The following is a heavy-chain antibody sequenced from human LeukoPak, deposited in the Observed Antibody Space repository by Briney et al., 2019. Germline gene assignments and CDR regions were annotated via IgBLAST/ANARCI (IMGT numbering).Heavy chain of an antibody. J-gene: IGHJ4*02. CDR2: ISGSGDNT. CDR1: GFTFSSYA. CDR3: AREIPRGSSFDY. Sequence: GGSLRLSCAASGFTFSSYAMSWVRQAPGKGLEWVSGISGSGDNTCYADSVKGRFTISRDNSKNTLYVQVNSLGTEDTAAYYCAREIPRGSSFDYWGQGTLVTVSS. V-gene: IGHV3-23*01. D-gene: IGHD6-13*01.